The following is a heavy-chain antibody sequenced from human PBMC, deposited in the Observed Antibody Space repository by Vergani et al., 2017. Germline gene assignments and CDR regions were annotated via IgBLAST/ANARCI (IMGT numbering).Heavy chain of an antibody. J-gene: IGHJ4*02. Sequence: EVQLVESGGGLVKPGGSLRLSCAASGFTFSSYAMSWVRQAPGKGLEWVSAISGSGGSTYYADSVKGRCTISRDNSKNTLYLQMNSLRAEDTALYYCAKEEWFGEKLPIDYWGQGTLVTVSS. D-gene: IGHD3-10*01. CDR1: GFTFSSYA. CDR2: ISGSGGST. CDR3: AKEEWFGEKLPIDY. V-gene: IGHV3-23*04.